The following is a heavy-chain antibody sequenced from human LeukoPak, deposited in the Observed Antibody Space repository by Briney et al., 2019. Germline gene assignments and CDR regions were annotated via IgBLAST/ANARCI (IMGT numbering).Heavy chain of an antibody. CDR2: ISYDGSNK. CDR3: AKGDPYGSGSYPVDY. V-gene: IGHV3-30*18. CDR1: GFTFSRYG. Sequence: GGSLRLSCAASGFTFSRYGMHWVRQASGKGLEWVALISYDGSNKYYADSVKGRFTISRDNSKNTLYLQMNSLRPEDTAVYYCAKGDPYGSGSYPVDYWGQGTLATVSS. J-gene: IGHJ4*02. D-gene: IGHD3-10*01.